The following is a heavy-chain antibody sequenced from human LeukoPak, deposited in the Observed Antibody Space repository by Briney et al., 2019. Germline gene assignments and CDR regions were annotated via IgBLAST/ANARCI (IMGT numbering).Heavy chain of an antibody. Sequence: LSLTCTVSGGSISSSSYYWGWIRQAPGKGLEWVSYISRSGSTIYYADSVRGRFTISRDNAKNSLYLQMNGLRAEDTAVYYCATSGPGAPFDYWGQGTLVTVSS. CDR2: ISRSGSTI. CDR3: ATSGPGAPFDY. J-gene: IGHJ4*02. V-gene: IGHV3-11*01. CDR1: GGSISSSSYY. D-gene: IGHD3-3*01.